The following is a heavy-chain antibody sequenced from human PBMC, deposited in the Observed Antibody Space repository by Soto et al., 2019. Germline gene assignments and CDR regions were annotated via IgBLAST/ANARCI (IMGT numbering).Heavy chain of an antibody. CDR1: GGSISSYY. Sequence: SETLSLTCTVSGGSISSYYWSWIRQPPGKGLEWIGYIYYSGSTNYNPSLKSRVTISVDTSKNQFSLKLSSVTAADTAVYYCTRARVYYYVWGSYRAYYFNYWGRETLFTASS. V-gene: IGHV4-59*01. D-gene: IGHD3-16*02. CDR3: TRARVYYYVWGSYRAYYFNY. J-gene: IGHJ4*02. CDR2: IYYSGST.